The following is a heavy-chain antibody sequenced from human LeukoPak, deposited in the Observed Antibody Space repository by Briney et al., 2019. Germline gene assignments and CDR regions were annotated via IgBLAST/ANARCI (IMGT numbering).Heavy chain of an antibody. CDR1: GFTFSSYG. CDR3: ARDGVMITFGGVIVIAHFDY. J-gene: IGHJ4*02. D-gene: IGHD3-16*02. Sequence: GGSLRLSCAASGFTFSSYGMHWVRQAPGKGLEWVAFIRYDGSNKYYADSVKGRFTISRDNSKNTLYLQMNSLRAEDTAVYYCARDGVMITFGGVIVIAHFDYWGQGTLVTVSS. V-gene: IGHV3-30*02. CDR2: IRYDGSNK.